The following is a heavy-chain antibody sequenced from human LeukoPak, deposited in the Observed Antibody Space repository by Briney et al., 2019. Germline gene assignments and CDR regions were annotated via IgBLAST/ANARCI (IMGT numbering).Heavy chain of an antibody. CDR1: GFTFDDYA. CDR2: ISWNSGSI. D-gene: IGHD3-3*01. Sequence: GRSLRLSCAASGFTFDDYAMHWVRQAPGKGLEWVSGISWNSGSIGYADSVKGRFTISRDNSKNTLYLQMNSLRAEDTAVYYCAKPPPYYDFWSGPWGMDVWGQGTTVTVSS. J-gene: IGHJ6*02. CDR3: AKPPPYYDFWSGPWGMDV. V-gene: IGHV3-9*01.